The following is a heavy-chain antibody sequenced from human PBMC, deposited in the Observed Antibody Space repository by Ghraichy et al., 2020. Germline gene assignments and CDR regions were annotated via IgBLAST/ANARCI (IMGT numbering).Heavy chain of an antibody. Sequence: GGSLRLSCAASGFTFSSYAMSWVRQAPGKGLEWVSAISGSGGSTYYADSVKGRFTISRDNSKNTLYLQMNSLRAEDTAVYYCAKAPGGYYYDSSGYRKQYYYYYYYMDVWGKGTTVTVSS. CDR2: ISGSGGST. V-gene: IGHV3-23*01. D-gene: IGHD3-22*01. J-gene: IGHJ6*03. CDR3: AKAPGGYYYDSSGYRKQYYYYYYYMDV. CDR1: GFTFSSYA.